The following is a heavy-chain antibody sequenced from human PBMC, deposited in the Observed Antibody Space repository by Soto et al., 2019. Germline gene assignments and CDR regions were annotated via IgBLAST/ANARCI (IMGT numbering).Heavy chain of an antibody. V-gene: IGHV2-5*02. CDR2: IYWDDDK. CDR1: GFSLTSPGEA. Sequence: QITLTESGPTLVKPAQTLTLTCTFSGFSLTSPGEAVAWIRQSPGKALEWLALIYWDDDKRYSPSLRNRLSIAMDTFKNQVFLTLTNVIPVDTGTYFCAHSLDKVIQNAFDFWGQGTKVNVSS. J-gene: IGHJ3*01. CDR3: AHSLDKVIQNAFDF.